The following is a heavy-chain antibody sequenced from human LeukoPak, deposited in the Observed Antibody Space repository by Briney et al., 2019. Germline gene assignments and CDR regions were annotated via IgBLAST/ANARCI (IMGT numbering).Heavy chain of an antibody. V-gene: IGHV3-30*18. CDR1: GFTFSNSA. D-gene: IGHD3-10*01. Sequence: PGRSLRLSCAASGFTFSNSAMNWVRQAPGKGLEWVAVISYDGNNEYYSDSVKGRFTISRDNSKNTLYLQMNSLRAEDTAVYYCAKDMYYRGSGSYFNVDYWGQGTLVTVSS. CDR2: ISYDGNNE. CDR3: AKDMYYRGSGSYFNVDY. J-gene: IGHJ4*02.